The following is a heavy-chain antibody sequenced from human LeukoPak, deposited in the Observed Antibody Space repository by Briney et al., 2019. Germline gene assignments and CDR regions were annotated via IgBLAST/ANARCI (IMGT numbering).Heavy chain of an antibody. V-gene: IGHV3-30*18. CDR3: AKAGGYCSGGNCYANC. J-gene: IGHJ4*02. Sequence: GGSLRLSCAASGFTFSDYGMHWVRQAPGKGLEWVTIISYDGSNKYYTDSVKGRFTISRDNSKNTVYLRMNSLRAEDTAVYYCAKAGGYCSGGNCYANCWGQGTLVTVSS. CDR1: GFTFSDYG. D-gene: IGHD2-15*01. CDR2: ISYDGSNK.